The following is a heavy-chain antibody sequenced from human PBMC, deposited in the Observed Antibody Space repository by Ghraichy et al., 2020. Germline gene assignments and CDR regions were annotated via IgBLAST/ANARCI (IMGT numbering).Heavy chain of an antibody. V-gene: IGHV1-18*01. CDR2: VSTYSDET. Sequence: ASVKVSCKASGYTFKTYGISWVRQAPGRGLEWMGWVSTYSDETDYAQKLQDRVSMTTDTSTSTAYMELRSLSSDDTAMYYCARSSGSSGGYSFDFWGQGTLVTVSS. D-gene: IGHD1-26*01. CDR1: GYTFKTYG. CDR3: ARSSGSSGGYSFDF. J-gene: IGHJ4*02.